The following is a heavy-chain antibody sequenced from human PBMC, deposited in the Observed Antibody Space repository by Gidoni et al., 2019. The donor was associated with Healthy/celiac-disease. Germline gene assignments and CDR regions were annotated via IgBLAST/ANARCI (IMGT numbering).Heavy chain of an antibody. J-gene: IGHJ5*02. Sequence: QVQLVESGGGVVQPGRSLRLSCAASGFTFSSYGMHWVRQAPGKGLEWVAVISYDGSNKYYADSVKGRFTISRDNSKNTLYLQMNSLRAEDTAVYYCAKDQEQWLGPYNWFDPWGQGTLVTVSS. CDR3: AKDQEQWLGPYNWFDP. CDR1: GFTFSSYG. D-gene: IGHD6-19*01. V-gene: IGHV3-30*18. CDR2: ISYDGSNK.